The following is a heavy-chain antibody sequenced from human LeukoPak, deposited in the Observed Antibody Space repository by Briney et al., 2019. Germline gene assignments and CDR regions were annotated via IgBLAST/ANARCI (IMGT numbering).Heavy chain of an antibody. CDR2: ISGSGGST. Sequence: GGSLRLSCAASGFTVSSNYMSWVRQAPGKGLEWVSAISGSGGSTYYADSVKGRFTISRDNSKNTLYLQMNSLRAEDTAIYYCAKGGIQYLPDYWGQGTLVTVSP. D-gene: IGHD2-2*02. CDR1: GFTVSSNY. J-gene: IGHJ4*02. V-gene: IGHV3-23*01. CDR3: AKGGIQYLPDY.